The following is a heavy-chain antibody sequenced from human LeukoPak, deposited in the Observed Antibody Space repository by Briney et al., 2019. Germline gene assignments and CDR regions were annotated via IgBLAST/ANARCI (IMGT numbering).Heavy chain of an antibody. V-gene: IGHV3-48*04. CDR1: GFTFSDYS. Sequence: GGSLRLSCAASGFTFSDYSMNWVRQAPGKGLEWVSYISSASSPKQYAGSVKGRFTISRDNAKNSLYLQMNSLRAEDTAVYYCAKARSDYYDSSGYYDLSAFDIWGQGTMVTVSS. D-gene: IGHD3-22*01. CDR2: ISSASSPK. CDR3: AKARSDYYDSSGYYDLSAFDI. J-gene: IGHJ3*02.